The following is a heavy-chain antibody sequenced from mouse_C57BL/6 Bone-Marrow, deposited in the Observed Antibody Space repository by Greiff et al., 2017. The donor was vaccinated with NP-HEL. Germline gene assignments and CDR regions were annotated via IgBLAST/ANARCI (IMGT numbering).Heavy chain of an antibody. CDR1: GFTFSDYG. J-gene: IGHJ3*01. Sequence: EVQLVASGGGLVKPGGSLKLSCAASGFTFSDYGMHWVRQAPAKGLEWVAYISSGSSTIYYADTVKGRFTISRDNAKNTLFLQMTSLRSEDTAMYYCARPYDYDGFAYWGQGTLVTVSA. CDR2: ISSGSSTI. V-gene: IGHV5-17*01. CDR3: ARPYDYDGFAY. D-gene: IGHD2-4*01.